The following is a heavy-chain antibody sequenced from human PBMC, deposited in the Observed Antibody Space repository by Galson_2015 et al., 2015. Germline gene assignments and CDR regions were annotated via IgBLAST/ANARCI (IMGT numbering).Heavy chain of an antibody. CDR2: ISYDGSNK. CDR1: GFTFSSYA. D-gene: IGHD2-15*01. CDR3: ARDPAPAKYCSGGSCYSNLATGYYFDY. V-gene: IGHV3-30*01. Sequence: SLRLSCAASGFTFSSYAMHWVRQAPGKGLEWVAVISYDGSNKYYADSVKGRFTISRDNSKNTLYLQMNSLRAEDTAVYYCARDPAPAKYCSGGSCYSNLATGYYFDYWGQGTLVTVSS. J-gene: IGHJ4*02.